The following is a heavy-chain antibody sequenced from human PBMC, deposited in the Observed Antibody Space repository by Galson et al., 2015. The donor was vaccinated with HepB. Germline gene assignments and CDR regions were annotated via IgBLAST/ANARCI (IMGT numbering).Heavy chain of an antibody. Sequence: SLRLSCAASGFTFRRYAMSWVRQAPGKGLEWVSALSGSGGSTYFADSVKGRFTISRDNSRNTLYLQMNSLRAEDTAVYYCAKNDPEYYDILTGYFSYFDYWGQGTLVTVSS. CDR3: AKNDPEYYDILTGYFSYFDY. V-gene: IGHV3-23*01. CDR2: LSGSGGST. J-gene: IGHJ4*02. CDR1: GFTFRRYA. D-gene: IGHD3-9*01.